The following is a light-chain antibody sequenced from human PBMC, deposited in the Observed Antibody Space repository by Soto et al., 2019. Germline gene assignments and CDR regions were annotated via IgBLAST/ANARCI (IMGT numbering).Light chain of an antibody. J-gene: IGLJ1*01. CDR2: EVT. CDR1: SSDVGGYNY. CDR3: STYTGSTSVYV. Sequence: QSALTQPPSASGSPGQSVTISCTGTSSDVGGYNYVSWYQQHPGKPPKLMIYEVTKRPSGVPARFSGSKSGNTASLTVSGLQAEDEADYYCSTYTGSTSVYVFGTGTKLTVL. V-gene: IGLV2-8*01.